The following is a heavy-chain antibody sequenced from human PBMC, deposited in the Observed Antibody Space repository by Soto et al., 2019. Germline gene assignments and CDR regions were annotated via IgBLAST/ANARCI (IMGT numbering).Heavy chain of an antibody. V-gene: IGHV3-23*01. CDR2: ISGSGGST. CDR3: AKDQKRIAVGPYDY. Sequence: GGSLRLPCAASGFTIVSHAMRWVRQTQGKGLEWVSAISGSGGSTYYADSVRGRFTISRDNSKNTLYLQMNSLRAEDTAVYYCAKDQKRIAVGPYDYWGQGTLVTVSS. CDR1: GFTIVSHA. D-gene: IGHD6-19*01. J-gene: IGHJ4*02.